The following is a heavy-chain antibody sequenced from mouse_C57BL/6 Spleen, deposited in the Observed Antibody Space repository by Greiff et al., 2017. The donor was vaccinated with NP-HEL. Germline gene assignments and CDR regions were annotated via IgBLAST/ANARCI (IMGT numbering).Heavy chain of an antibody. J-gene: IGHJ2*01. D-gene: IGHD1-1*01. CDR3: ARYKLRSFDY. CDR2: IRNKANGYTT. CDR1: GFTFTDYY. V-gene: IGHV7-3*01. Sequence: EVKLMESGGGLVQPGGSLSLSCAASGFTFTDYYMSWVRQPPGQALEWLGFIRNKANGYTTEYSASVKGRFTISRDNSQSILYLQMNALRAEDSATYYCARYKLRSFDYWGQGTTLTVSS.